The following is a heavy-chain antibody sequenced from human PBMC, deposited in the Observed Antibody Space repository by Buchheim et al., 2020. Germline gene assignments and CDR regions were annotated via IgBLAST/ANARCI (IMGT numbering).Heavy chain of an antibody. CDR1: GGSLSGYY. Sequence: QVQLQQWGTGLWKPSETLSLTCAVSGGSLSGYYWTWIRQPPGKGLEWIGHINHSGTTTYSPSLKSRITMSVDTSKTQFSLPLSSVTAADTAIYYCVRHYYGLGTHTKYNWLDTWGQGTL. J-gene: IGHJ4*02. V-gene: IGHV4-34*02. D-gene: IGHD3-10*01. CDR2: INHSGTT. CDR3: VRHYYGLGTHTKYNWLDT.